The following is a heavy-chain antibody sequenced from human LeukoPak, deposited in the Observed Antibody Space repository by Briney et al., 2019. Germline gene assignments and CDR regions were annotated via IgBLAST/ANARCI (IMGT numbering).Heavy chain of an antibody. CDR3: ARDGEYCGGDCLDY. CDR2: TSDSGGNT. J-gene: IGHJ4*02. D-gene: IGHD2-21*02. V-gene: IGHV3-23*01. Sequence: GGSLRLSCAASRFTFSSYVMTWVRQAPGKGLEWVSGTSDSGGNTYYADSVKGRFTISRDNSKNTLYLQMNSLRAEDTAVYYCARDGEYCGGDCLDYWGQGTLVTVSS. CDR1: RFTFSSYV.